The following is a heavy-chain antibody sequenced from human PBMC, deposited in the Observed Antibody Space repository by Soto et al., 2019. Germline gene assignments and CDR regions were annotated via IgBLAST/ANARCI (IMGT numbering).Heavy chain of an antibody. Sequence: SETLSLTCTVSGGSISGYYWSWIRQPPGKGLEWIGYMYNSGSTVYNPSFKSRVTISVDTSKNQFSLKLNSVTAADTAVYYCARDLWGYCGTDCYPLDVWGQGTTVTVSS. D-gene: IGHD2-21*02. CDR2: MYNSGST. J-gene: IGHJ6*02. CDR1: GGSISGYY. V-gene: IGHV4-59*01. CDR3: ARDLWGYCGTDCYPLDV.